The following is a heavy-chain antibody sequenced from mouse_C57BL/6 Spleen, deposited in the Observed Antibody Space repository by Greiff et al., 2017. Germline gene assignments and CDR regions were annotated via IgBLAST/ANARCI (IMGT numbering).Heavy chain of an antibody. CDR2: IRNTANGYTT. CDR3: ARYDLWYFDV. Sequence: EVMLVESGGGLVQPGGSLSLSCAASGFTFTDYYMSWVRQPPGKALEWLGFIRNTANGYTTEYSASVKGRFTISRDNSQSILYLQMNALRAEDSATYYCARYDLWYFDVWGTGTTVTVSS. V-gene: IGHV7-3*01. CDR1: GFTFTDYY. J-gene: IGHJ1*03.